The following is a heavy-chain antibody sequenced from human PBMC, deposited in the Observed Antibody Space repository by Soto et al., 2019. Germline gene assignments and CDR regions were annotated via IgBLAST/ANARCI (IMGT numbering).Heavy chain of an antibody. J-gene: IGHJ6*02. CDR2: IFSNDEK. CDR3: ARTHIYYDSSGYYYYGMAV. V-gene: IGHV2-26*01. D-gene: IGHD3-22*01. CDR1: GFSLRDARMG. Sequence: SGPTLVNPTETLTLTCTVSGFSLRDARMGVSWIRQPPGKALEWLAHIFSNDEKSYSTSLKSSLTISKDTSKSQVVLTMNHMDPVDTATYYCARTHIYYDSSGYYYYGMAVWGQGTTVTV.